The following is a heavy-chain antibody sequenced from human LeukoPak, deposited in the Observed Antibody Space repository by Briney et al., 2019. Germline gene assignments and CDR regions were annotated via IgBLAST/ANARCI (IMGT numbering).Heavy chain of an antibody. D-gene: IGHD4-11*01. Sequence: GGSLRLSCAVSGFTFSNYWMSWVRQAPGKGLEWVANINQDGSEKYYADSVKGRFTISRDNAKNSLYLEMNSLRAEDTAVYYCARDRGMTTNSFDYWGQGTLVTVSS. CDR1: GFTFSNYW. CDR2: INQDGSEK. V-gene: IGHV3-7*01. CDR3: ARDRGMTTNSFDY. J-gene: IGHJ4*02.